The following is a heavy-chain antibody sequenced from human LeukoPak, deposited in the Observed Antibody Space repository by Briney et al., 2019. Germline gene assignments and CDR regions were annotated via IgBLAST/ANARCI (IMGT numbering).Heavy chain of an antibody. D-gene: IGHD4-23*01. J-gene: IGHJ4*02. CDR2: IYHNGAT. Sequence: PSETLSLTCAVSGGSISSSSSICWTWVRQPPGEGLEWIGEIYHNGATNYNPSLKSRVTLLLDKSKNQFSLRLNSVTAADTAVYYCARNGGNSDYDYWSQGTLVTVSA. V-gene: IGHV4-4*02. CDR1: GGSISSSSSIC. CDR3: ARNGGNSDYDY.